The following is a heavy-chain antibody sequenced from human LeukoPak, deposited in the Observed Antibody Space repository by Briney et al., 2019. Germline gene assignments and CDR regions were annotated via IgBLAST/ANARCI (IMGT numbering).Heavy chain of an antibody. CDR2: INSDGSST. J-gene: IGHJ5*02. CDR1: GFTFSSYW. CDR3: AREGQYQLLVYWFDP. Sequence: GGSLRLSCAASGFTFSSYWMHWVRQAPGKGLVWVSRINSDGSSTSYADSVKGRFTISRDNAKNTLYLQMNSLSAEDTAVYYCAREGQYQLLVYWFDPWGQGTLVTVSS. V-gene: IGHV3-74*01. D-gene: IGHD2-2*01.